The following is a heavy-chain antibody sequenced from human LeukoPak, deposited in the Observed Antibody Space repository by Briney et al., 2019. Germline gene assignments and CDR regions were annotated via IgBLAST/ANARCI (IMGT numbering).Heavy chain of an antibody. D-gene: IGHD3-3*01. CDR1: GFTFSSYW. J-gene: IGHJ4*02. V-gene: IGHV3-7*01. Sequence: GGSLRLSCAASGFTFSSYWMSWVRQAPGKGLEWVANIKQDGSEKYYVDSVKGRFTISRDNAKNSLYMQMKRLRAEDTAVYYCARRHNYDFWSDYQIYPGRLDYWGPGTLVTVSS. CDR2: IKQDGSEK. CDR3: ARRHNYDFWSDYQIYPGRLDY.